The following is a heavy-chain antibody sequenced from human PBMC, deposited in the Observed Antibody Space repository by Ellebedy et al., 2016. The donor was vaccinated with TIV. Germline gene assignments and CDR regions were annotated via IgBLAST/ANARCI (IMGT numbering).Heavy chain of an antibody. Sequence: GESLKISCAASGFTFNRYVITWVRQAPGKGLEWVSSISGGGGITNYAVSVKGRFTISRDNSKNTLYLQMNSLRAEDTAVYYCAKVEVGYCSGGSCFTNWFDPWGQGTLVTVSS. J-gene: IGHJ5*02. CDR2: ISGGGGIT. V-gene: IGHV3-23*01. CDR1: GFTFNRYV. CDR3: AKVEVGYCSGGSCFTNWFDP. D-gene: IGHD2-15*01.